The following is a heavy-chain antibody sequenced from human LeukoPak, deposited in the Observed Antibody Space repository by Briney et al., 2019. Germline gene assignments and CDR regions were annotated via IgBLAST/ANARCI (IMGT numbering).Heavy chain of an antibody. V-gene: IGHV3-30*03. CDR3: SWSLNY. CDR2: ISYDGSNK. J-gene: IGHJ4*01. CDR1: GFTFSSYG. D-gene: IGHD1-26*01. Sequence: GGSLRLSCAASGFTFSSYGMHWVRQAPGKGLEWVAVISYDGSNKYYADSVKGRFTISRDNSKNTLYLQMNSLRAEDTAVYFCSWSLNYWGLGTLVTVSS.